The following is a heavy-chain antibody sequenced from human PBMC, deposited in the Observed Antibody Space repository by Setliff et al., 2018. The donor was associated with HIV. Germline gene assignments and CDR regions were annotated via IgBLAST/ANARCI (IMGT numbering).Heavy chain of an antibody. CDR1: GFNFSPHG. J-gene: IGHJ4*02. Sequence: GGSLRLSCATSGFNFSPHGMHWVRQAPGKGLEWVAVVTNDGSQYYAESVKGRFTVSRDNSKSTLYLQMNSLRAEDTAVYYCAKSPSLSYSSGWYYFDYWGQGTLVTVSS. D-gene: IGHD6-19*01. CDR3: AKSPSLSYSSGWYYFDY. CDR2: VTNDGSQ. V-gene: IGHV3-30*18.